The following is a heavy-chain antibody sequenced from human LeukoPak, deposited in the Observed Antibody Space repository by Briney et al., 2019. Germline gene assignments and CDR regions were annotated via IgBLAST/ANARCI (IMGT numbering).Heavy chain of an antibody. CDR1: GFTFSSYW. CDR3: ARARVILLFGELSYYFDY. Sequence: GGSLRLSCAASGFTFSSYWMHWVRQAPGKGLVWVSRINSDGSSTSYADSVKGRFTISRDNAKNTLYLQMNSLRAEDTAVYYWARARVILLFGELSYYFDYWGQGTLVTGPS. J-gene: IGHJ4*02. D-gene: IGHD3-10*01. V-gene: IGHV3-74*01. CDR2: INSDGSST.